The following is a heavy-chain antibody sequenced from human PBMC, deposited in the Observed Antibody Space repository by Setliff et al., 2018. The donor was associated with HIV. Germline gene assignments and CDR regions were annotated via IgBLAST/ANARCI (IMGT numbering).Heavy chain of an antibody. CDR3: ATLTNFDH. D-gene: IGHD7-27*01. J-gene: IGHJ4*02. V-gene: IGHV5-51*01. CDR2: VYGGDSDT. Sequence: WIRQMPGKGLEWMGIVYGGDSDTRYNPSFEGQVTMSADRSITTAYLQWSRLKASDTAMYYCATLTNFDHWGQGTLVTVSS.